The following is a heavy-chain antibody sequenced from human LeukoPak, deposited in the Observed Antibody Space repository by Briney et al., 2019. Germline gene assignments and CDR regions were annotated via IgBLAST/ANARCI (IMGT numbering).Heavy chain of an antibody. Sequence: SVKVSCKASGGTFSSYAISWVRQAPGQGLEWMGGIIPIFGTANYAQKFQGRVTITADESTSTAYMELSSLRSEATAVYYCARDAGGWSGYPDHNYFDYWGQGTLVTVSS. J-gene: IGHJ4*02. D-gene: IGHD3-3*01. CDR2: IIPIFGTA. CDR3: ARDAGGWSGYPDHNYFDY. CDR1: GGTFSSYA. V-gene: IGHV1-69*13.